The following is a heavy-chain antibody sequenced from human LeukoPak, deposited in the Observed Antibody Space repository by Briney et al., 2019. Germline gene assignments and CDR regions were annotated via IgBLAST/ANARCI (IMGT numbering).Heavy chain of an antibody. CDR1: GFAFGDYY. V-gene: IGHV3-11*01. Sequence: GGSLRLSCAASGFAFGDYYMSWIRQAPGKGLEWVSYISSSSSTIYYADSVKGRFTISRDNAKNSLYLQMNSLRAEDTAVYYCARTMVRGVKYLGYWGQGTLVTVSS. D-gene: IGHD3-10*01. J-gene: IGHJ4*02. CDR3: ARTMVRGVKYLGY. CDR2: ISSSSSTI.